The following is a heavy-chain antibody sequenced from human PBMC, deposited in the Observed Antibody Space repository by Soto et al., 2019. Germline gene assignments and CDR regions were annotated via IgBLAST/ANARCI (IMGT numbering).Heavy chain of an antibody. J-gene: IGHJ6*02. V-gene: IGHV4-61*01. CDR2: IHVSGST. Sequence: SETLSLTCTVSGGSVSSGSYRWTWIRQPPGKGLEWIGYIHVSGSTNDNPSLKGRVTMSIDTSKNQFSLKLSSVTAADTAVYYCARDGHGMDVWGQGTKVTVSS. CDR1: GGSVSSGSYR. CDR3: ARDGHGMDV.